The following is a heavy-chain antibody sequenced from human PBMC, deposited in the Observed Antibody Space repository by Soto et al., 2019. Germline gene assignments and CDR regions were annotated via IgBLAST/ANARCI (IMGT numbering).Heavy chain of an antibody. CDR2: MYYTGST. CDR3: ARSSRYQYDSSEGNFDH. CDR1: GVSISSNNW. V-gene: IGHV4-4*02. D-gene: IGHD3-22*01. Sequence: QVQLQESGPGLVKPSGTLSLTCAVSGVSISSNNWWSWVRQPPGKGLEWSGEMYYTGSTNHHPAPKSRVPVSVAKAQNHSSLALNSATTADTAVYYCARSSRYQYDSSEGNFDHWGQGTLVTVSS. J-gene: IGHJ4*02.